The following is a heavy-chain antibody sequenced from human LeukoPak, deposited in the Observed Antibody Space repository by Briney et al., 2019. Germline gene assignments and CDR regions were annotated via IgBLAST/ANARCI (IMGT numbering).Heavy chain of an antibody. CDR2: ISYDGSNQ. V-gene: IGHV3-33*06. Sequence: GRSLRLSCAAPGFSFSSCGMFWVRQAPGKGLEWVGDISYDGSNQYYADSVKGRFTISRDNSKNTLYLQMNSLRAEDTAVYYCAKGDFWNGLGEYFLYWGQGTLVTVSS. D-gene: IGHD3-3*01. J-gene: IGHJ1*01. CDR3: AKGDFWNGLGEYFLY. CDR1: GFSFSSCG.